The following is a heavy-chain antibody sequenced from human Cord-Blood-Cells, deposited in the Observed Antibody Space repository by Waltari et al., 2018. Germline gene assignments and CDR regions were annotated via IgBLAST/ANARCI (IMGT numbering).Heavy chain of an antibody. Sequence: QLQLQESGPGLVKPSETLSLTCTVSGGSISSSSYYWGWIRQPPGKGLEWIGSIYYSGRTYYNPSLKSRVTISVDTSKNQFSLKLSSVTAADTAVYYCASTITGTTGGAFDIWGQGTMVTVSS. CDR1: GGSISSSSYY. V-gene: IGHV4-39*01. CDR2: IYYSGRT. CDR3: ASTITGTTGGAFDI. D-gene: IGHD1-7*01. J-gene: IGHJ3*02.